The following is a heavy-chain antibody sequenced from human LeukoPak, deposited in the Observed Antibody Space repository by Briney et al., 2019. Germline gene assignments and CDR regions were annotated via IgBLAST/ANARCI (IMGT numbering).Heavy chain of an antibody. D-gene: IGHD3-3*01. CDR1: GGSISSYY. Sequence: SETLSLTCTVSGGSISSYYWSWIRQPPGKGLEWIGYIYYSGSTNYNPPLKSRVTISVDTSKNQFSLKLSSVTAADTAVYYCARVYYDFWSGYLFDYWGQGTLVTVSS. V-gene: IGHV4-59*01. CDR3: ARVYYDFWSGYLFDY. J-gene: IGHJ4*02. CDR2: IYYSGST.